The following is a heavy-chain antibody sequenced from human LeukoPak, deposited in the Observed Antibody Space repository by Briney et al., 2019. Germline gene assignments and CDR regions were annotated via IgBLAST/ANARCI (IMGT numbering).Heavy chain of an antibody. V-gene: IGHV3-23*01. CDR2: ISGSGGST. J-gene: IGHJ4*02. D-gene: IGHD2-2*01. Sequence: GGSLRLSCAASGFTFSRYAMSWVRQAPGKGLEWVSAISGSGGSTYYADSVKGRFTISRDNSKNTLYLQMNSLRAEDTAVYYCAKDDIVVVPAAMRMVYWGQGTLVTVSS. CDR1: GFTFSRYA. CDR3: AKDDIVVVPAAMRMVY.